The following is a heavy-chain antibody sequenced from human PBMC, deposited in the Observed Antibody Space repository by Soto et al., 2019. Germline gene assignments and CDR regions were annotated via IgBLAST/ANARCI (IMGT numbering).Heavy chain of an antibody. Sequence: QVQLQESGPGLVKPSETLSLTCTVSGDSVTSGTYFWTWIRQPPGKGLEWIGYIYYSGHTKYNPSLESRGTRSLHTFNTQFSLQLNSVTAADTAVYYCARGVVVDFDPWGQGTLVTVSS. J-gene: IGHJ5*02. D-gene: IGHD2-21*01. CDR1: GDSVTSGTYF. CDR2: IYYSGHT. CDR3: ARGVVVDFDP. V-gene: IGHV4-61*01.